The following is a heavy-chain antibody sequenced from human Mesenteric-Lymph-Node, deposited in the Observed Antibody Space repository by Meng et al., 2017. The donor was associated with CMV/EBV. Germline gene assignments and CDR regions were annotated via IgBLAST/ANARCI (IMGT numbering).Heavy chain of an antibody. CDR3: ARHQRWLKAEGGFNY. J-gene: IGHJ4*02. Sequence: QDQLMQLVAALLMPSVTLSLTCASYGCSVSGYNWSWIRQRPGKGLEGIVQINHSGSTNYYPYLKSRVTIAVDTSKNQFSLNLISFTAADTAVYYCARHQRWLKAEGGFNYWGQGTLVTVSS. CDR2: INHSGST. D-gene: IGHD3-16*01. CDR1: GCSVSGYN. V-gene: IGHV4-34*01.